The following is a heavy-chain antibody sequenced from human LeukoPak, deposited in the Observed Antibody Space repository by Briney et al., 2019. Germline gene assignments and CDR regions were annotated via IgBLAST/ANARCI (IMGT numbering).Heavy chain of an antibody. V-gene: IGHV4-34*01. CDR1: GGSFSGYY. D-gene: IGHD6-19*01. CDR3: ARAGLGIAVAATDY. CDR2: INHSGST. J-gene: IGHJ4*02. Sequence: SETLSLTCAVYGGSFSGYYWSWIRQPPGKGLEWIGEINHSGSTNYNPSLKSRVTISVDTSKNQFSLKLSSVTAADTAMYYCARAGLGIAVAATDYWGQGTLVTVSS.